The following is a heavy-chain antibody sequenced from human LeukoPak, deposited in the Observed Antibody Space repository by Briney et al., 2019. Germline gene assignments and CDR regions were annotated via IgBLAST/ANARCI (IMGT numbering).Heavy chain of an antibody. CDR1: GGSISSGDYY. Sequence: SKTLSLTCTVSGGSISSGDYYWSWIRQPPGKGLEWIGYIYYSGSTYYNPSLKSRVTISVDTSKNQFSLKLSSVTAADTAVYYCARDSPDYYDSSGYYRDYWGQGTLVTVSS. CDR3: ARDSPDYYDSSGYYRDY. V-gene: IGHV4-30-4*01. CDR2: IYYSGST. J-gene: IGHJ4*02. D-gene: IGHD3-22*01.